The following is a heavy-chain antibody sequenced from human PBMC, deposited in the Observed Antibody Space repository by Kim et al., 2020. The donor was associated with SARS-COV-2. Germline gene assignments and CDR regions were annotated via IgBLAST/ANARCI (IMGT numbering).Heavy chain of an antibody. CDR2: ISAYNGNT. J-gene: IGHJ5*02. D-gene: IGHD3-22*01. V-gene: IGHV1-18*01. CDR3: ARSHYYDSSSGWFDP. Sequence: ASVKVSCKASGYTFTSYGISWVRQAPGQGLEWMGWISAYNGNTNYAQKLQGRVTMTTDTSTSTDYMELRSLRSDDTAVYYCARSHYYDSSSGWFDPWGQGTLVTVSS. CDR1: GYTFTSYG.